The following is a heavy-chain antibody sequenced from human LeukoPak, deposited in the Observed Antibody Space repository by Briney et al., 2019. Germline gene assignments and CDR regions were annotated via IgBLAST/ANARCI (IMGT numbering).Heavy chain of an antibody. CDR1: GGSISSHY. Sequence: SETLSLTCTVSGGSISSHYWSWIRQPPGKGLEWIGYIYYSGSTNYNPSLKSRVTISVDTSKNQFSLKLSSVTAADTAVYYCAREARGGAARGYYYYYYMDVWGKGTTVTASS. D-gene: IGHD6-6*01. CDR2: IYYSGST. J-gene: IGHJ6*03. V-gene: IGHV4-59*11. CDR3: AREARGGAARGYYYYYYMDV.